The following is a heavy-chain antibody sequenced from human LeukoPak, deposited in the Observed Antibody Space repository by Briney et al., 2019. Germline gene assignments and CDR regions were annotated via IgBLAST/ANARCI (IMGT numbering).Heavy chain of an antibody. CDR2: ISSSGTTI. J-gene: IGHJ4*02. Sequence: GGSLRLSCAASEFTFSDYYMSWIRQAPGKGLEWVSYISSSGTTIYYADSVKGRFTISRDNAKKSLYLQMNSLRAEDTAVYYCAREVATSTFDYWGQGTLVTVSS. CDR3: AREVATSTFDY. V-gene: IGHV3-11*01. CDR1: EFTFSDYY. D-gene: IGHD5-12*01.